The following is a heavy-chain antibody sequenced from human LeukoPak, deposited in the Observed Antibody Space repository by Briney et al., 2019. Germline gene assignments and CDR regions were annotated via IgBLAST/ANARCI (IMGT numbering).Heavy chain of an antibody. Sequence: GGSLRLSCVASGFTFSNYGMHWVRQAPGKGLEWVTTISYDGNDEYYADSVKGRFTISRDNSKNTLYLEMSSLRIEDTAVYYCAKNPFSYRMEYFPQWGQGTLVNGSS. CDR1: GFTFSNYG. J-gene: IGHJ1*01. D-gene: IGHD3-10*01. CDR3: AKNPFSYRMEYFPQ. V-gene: IGHV3-30*18. CDR2: ISYDGNDE.